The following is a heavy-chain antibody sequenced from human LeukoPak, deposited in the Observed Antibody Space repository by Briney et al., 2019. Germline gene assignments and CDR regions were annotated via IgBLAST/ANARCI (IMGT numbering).Heavy chain of an antibody. J-gene: IGHJ4*02. V-gene: IGHV3-23*01. CDR1: GFTFSSYA. CDR3: ARIRSSGWYEADY. Sequence: GGSLRLSCAASGFTFSSYAMSWVRQAPGKGPEWVSVISGSGDNTYYADSVKGRLTISGDNSKNTLYLQMNSLRGEDTAVYYCARIRSSGWYEADYWGQGTLVTVSS. D-gene: IGHD6-13*01. CDR2: ISGSGDNT.